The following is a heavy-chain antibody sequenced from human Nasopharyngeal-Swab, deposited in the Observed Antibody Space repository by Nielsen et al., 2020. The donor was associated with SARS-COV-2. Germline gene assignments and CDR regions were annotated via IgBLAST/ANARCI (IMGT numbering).Heavy chain of an antibody. CDR2: IYYSGSA. CDR3: ARPGYDSSGYTSYFDY. J-gene: IGHJ4*02. D-gene: IGHD3-22*01. V-gene: IGHV4-39*01. Sequence: WIRQPPGTGLEWIGSIYYSGSASYNPSLKSRVTISVDPSKNQFSMKLKSVTAADTAVYYCARPGYDSSGYTSYFDYWGQGTLVTVSS.